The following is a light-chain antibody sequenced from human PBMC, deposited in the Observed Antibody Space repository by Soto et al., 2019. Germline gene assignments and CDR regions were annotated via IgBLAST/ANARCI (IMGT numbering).Light chain of an antibody. CDR2: DAS. CDR1: HSISSW. V-gene: IGKV1-5*01. Sequence: DIQMTQSPSTLPASVGDRVTITCLASHSISSWLAWYQQKPGKAPKLLIYDASSLESGVPSRFSGSGSGTEFTLTITSLQPDDFATYYCQQYNSYSWTFGQGTKVDIK. J-gene: IGKJ1*01. CDR3: QQYNSYSWT.